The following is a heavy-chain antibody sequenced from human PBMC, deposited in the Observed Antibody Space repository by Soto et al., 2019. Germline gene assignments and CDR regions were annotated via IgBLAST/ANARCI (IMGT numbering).Heavy chain of an antibody. J-gene: IGHJ5*02. CDR2: IYYSGST. CDR3: ALYYDFWSGINWFDP. CDR1: GGSISSGGYY. Sequence: QVQLQESGPGLVKPSQTLSLTCTVSGGSISSGGYYWSWIRQHPGKGLEWIGYIYYSGSTYYNPSLKGRVTISVDTSKNQFSLKLSSVTAADTAVYYCALYYDFWSGINWFDPWGQGTLVTVSS. D-gene: IGHD3-3*01. V-gene: IGHV4-31*03.